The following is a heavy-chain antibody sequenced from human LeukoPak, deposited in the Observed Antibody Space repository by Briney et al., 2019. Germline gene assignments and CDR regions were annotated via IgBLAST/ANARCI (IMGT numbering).Heavy chain of an antibody. CDR1: GGSISSYY. CDR2: IYISGST. D-gene: IGHD3-3*01. J-gene: IGHJ5*02. Sequence: SETLSLTCTVSGGSISSYYWSWIRQPPGKGLEWIGRIYISGSTNYNPSLKSRVTISVDTSKNQFSLKLSSVTAADTAVYYCARAGGRFWNDYYHWFDPWGQGTLVTVSS. V-gene: IGHV4-4*08. CDR3: ARAGGRFWNDYYHWFDP.